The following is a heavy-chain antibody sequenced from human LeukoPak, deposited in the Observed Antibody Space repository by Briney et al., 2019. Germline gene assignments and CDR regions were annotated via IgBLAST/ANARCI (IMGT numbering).Heavy chain of an antibody. CDR1: GGSLSGYY. CDR3: AREGAAMIRNHIDY. CDR2: INHSGST. Sequence: PSETLSLTCAVYGGSLSGYYWSWIRQPPGKGLEWIGEINHSGSTNYNPSLKSRVTISVDTSKNQFSLKLSSVTAADTAVYYCAREGAAMIRNHIDYWGQGTLVTVSS. V-gene: IGHV4-34*01. D-gene: IGHD3-22*01. J-gene: IGHJ4*02.